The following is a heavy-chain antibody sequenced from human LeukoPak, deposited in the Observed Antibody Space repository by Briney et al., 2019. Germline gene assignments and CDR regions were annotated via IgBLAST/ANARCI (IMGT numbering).Heavy chain of an antibody. V-gene: IGHV1-2*02. D-gene: IGHD3-3*01. CDR1: GYTFTGYY. J-gene: IGHJ4*02. CDR2: INPNSGGT. CDR3: ARAEDYDFWSAWDY. Sequence: VSVKVSCKASGYTFTGYYMHWVRQAPGQGLEWMGWINPNSGGTNYAQKFQGRVTMTRDTSISTAYMELSRLRSDDTAVYYCARAEDYDFWSAWDYWGQGTLVTVSS.